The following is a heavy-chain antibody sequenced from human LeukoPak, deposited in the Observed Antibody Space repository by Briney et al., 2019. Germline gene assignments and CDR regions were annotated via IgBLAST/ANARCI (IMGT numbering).Heavy chain of an antibody. D-gene: IGHD1-26*01. V-gene: IGHV3-23*01. CDR2: IRGSGGDT. CDR3: AREAGGSYSDY. Sequence: GGSLRLSCAASGFTFSNYAMSCVRQAPGRGPEWVSAIRGSGGDTYYADSVKGRFTISRDNSKNTLYLQMNSLRAEDTAVYYCAREAGGSYSDYWGQGTLVTVSS. CDR1: GFTFSNYA. J-gene: IGHJ4*02.